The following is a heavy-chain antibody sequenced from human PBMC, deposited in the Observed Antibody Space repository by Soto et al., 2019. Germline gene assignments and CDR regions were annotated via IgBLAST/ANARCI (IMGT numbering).Heavy chain of an antibody. Sequence: GGSLRLSCAASGFTFSSYAMSWVRQAPGKGLEWVSAISGSGGSTYYADSVKGRFTISRDNSKNTLYLQMNSLRAEDTAVYYCAKVRGAAAGKKYYFDYWGQGTLVTVSS. D-gene: IGHD6-13*01. CDR3: AKVRGAAAGKKYYFDY. J-gene: IGHJ4*02. V-gene: IGHV3-23*01. CDR1: GFTFSSYA. CDR2: ISGSGGST.